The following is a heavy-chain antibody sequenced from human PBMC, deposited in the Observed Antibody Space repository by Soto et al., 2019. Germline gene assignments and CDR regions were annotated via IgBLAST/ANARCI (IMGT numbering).Heavy chain of an antibody. Sequence: PGGSLRLSCASSGFTFSNYAMTWVRQAPGKGLEWVSGVTRGGSTYYADSVKGRFTISRDNSKNTLYLQMNSLRAEDTAVYYCAREDGYRGGDAFDIWGQGTMVTVSS. D-gene: IGHD5-12*01. V-gene: IGHV3-66*01. CDR1: GFTFSNYA. CDR2: VTRGGST. CDR3: AREDGYRGGDAFDI. J-gene: IGHJ3*02.